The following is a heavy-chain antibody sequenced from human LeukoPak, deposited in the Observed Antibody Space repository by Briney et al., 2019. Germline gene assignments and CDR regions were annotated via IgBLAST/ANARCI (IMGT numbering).Heavy chain of an antibody. Sequence: ASVTVSCKASGYTFTTYYIHWVRQAPGLGLEWMGMINPSGGSTTYPQKFQGRVTMTRDTSISTAYMELSRLGYDDTAVYYCARDTRSSYLQYYFDYWGQGTLVTVSS. J-gene: IGHJ4*02. CDR3: ARDTRSSYLQYYFDY. V-gene: IGHV1-2*02. CDR1: GYTFTTYY. CDR2: INPSGGST. D-gene: IGHD5-24*01.